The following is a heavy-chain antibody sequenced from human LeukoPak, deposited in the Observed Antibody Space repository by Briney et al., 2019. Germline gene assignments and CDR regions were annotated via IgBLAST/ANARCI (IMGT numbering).Heavy chain of an antibody. D-gene: IGHD6-13*01. V-gene: IGHV1-2*02. Sequence: ASVKVSCKTSGYTFADYYMHWVRQAPGQGLEWMGGINPNSGGTNYAQKFQGRVTMTRDTSITTAYMELSRLRSDDTAVYYCARRYGSSWYLNIDYWGLGTLVTVSS. CDR1: GYTFADYY. CDR3: ARRYGSSWYLNIDY. J-gene: IGHJ4*02. CDR2: INPNSGGT.